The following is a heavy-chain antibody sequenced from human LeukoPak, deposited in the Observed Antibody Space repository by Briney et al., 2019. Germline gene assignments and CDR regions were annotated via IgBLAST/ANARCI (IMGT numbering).Heavy chain of an antibody. CDR3: ARGRAVPAAGPYNWFDP. Sequence: SETLSLTCAVYGGSFSGYYWSWIRQPPGKGLEWIGEINHSGSTNYNPSLKSRVTISIDTSENQFSLKLSSVTAEDTAVYYCARGRAVPAAGPYNWFDPWGQGTLVTVSS. D-gene: IGHD2-2*01. CDR2: INHSGST. J-gene: IGHJ5*02. V-gene: IGHV4-34*01. CDR1: GGSFSGYY.